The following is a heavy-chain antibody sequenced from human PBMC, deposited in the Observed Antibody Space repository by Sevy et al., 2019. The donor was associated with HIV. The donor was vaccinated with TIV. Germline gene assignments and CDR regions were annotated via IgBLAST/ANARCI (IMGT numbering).Heavy chain of an antibody. D-gene: IGHD3-3*01. CDR2: ISSSSSYI. V-gene: IGHV3-21*01. J-gene: IGHJ6*02. CDR3: ARDWSHGITLFGVVTNYYYGMDV. CDR1: GLTFSSYS. Sequence: GGSLRLSCAASGLTFSSYSMNWVRQAPGKGLEWVSAISSSSSYIYYADSVKGRFTISRDNAKNSLYLQMNSLRAEDTAVYYCARDWSHGITLFGVVTNYYYGMDVWGQGTTVTVSS.